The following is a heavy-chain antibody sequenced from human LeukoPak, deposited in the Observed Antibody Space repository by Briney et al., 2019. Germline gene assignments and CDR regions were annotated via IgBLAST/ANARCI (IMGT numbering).Heavy chain of an antibody. D-gene: IGHD5-12*01. V-gene: IGHV4-61*02. Sequence: SETLSLTCTVSGGSISSSSFYWGWIRQPAGKGLEWIGRIYTSGSTNCNPSLKSRVTISVDTSKNQFSLKLSSVTAADTAVYYCARDRARYSGYDLFDPWGQGTLVTVSS. CDR1: GGSISSSSFY. CDR3: ARDRARYSGYDLFDP. J-gene: IGHJ5*02. CDR2: IYTSGST.